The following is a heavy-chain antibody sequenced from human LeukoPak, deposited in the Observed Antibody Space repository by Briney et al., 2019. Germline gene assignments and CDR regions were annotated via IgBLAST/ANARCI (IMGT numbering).Heavy chain of an antibody. V-gene: IGHV4-59*12. CDR3: ATLLGYCSSTSCPTPGYFQH. J-gene: IGHJ1*01. D-gene: IGHD2-2*01. CDR1: GGSISSYY. CDR2: IYYSGST. Sequence: SETLSLTCTVSGGSISSYYWSWIRQPPGKGLEWIGYIYYSGSTNYNPSLKSRVTISVDTSKNQFSLKLSSVTAADTAVYYCATLLGYCSSTSCPTPGYFQHWGQGTLSPSPQ.